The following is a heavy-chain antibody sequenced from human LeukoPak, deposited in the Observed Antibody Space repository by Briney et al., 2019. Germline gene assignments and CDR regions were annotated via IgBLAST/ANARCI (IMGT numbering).Heavy chain of an antibody. CDR1: GDSVSSNCAA. Sequence: SQALSLTCAICGDSVSSNCAAWKWIRQSPSRGLEWLGRTYYRSKWYNDYAVATKSRITNKSDTSKNQFSLHLNSVTPEETAVYYCARDLINAVAVAGVFDYWGQGTLVTVSS. J-gene: IGHJ4*02. CDR2: TYYRSKWYN. V-gene: IGHV6-1*01. D-gene: IGHD6-19*01. CDR3: ARDLINAVAVAGVFDY.